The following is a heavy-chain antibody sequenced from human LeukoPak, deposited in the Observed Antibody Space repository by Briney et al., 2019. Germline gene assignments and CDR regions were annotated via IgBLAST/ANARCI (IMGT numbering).Heavy chain of an antibody. CDR1: GGSSSGYY. J-gene: IGHJ4*02. Sequence: SETLSLTCAVYGGSSSGYYWSWIRQSPGKGLEWIAEINHSGGTNYNPSLRSRVTVFLDTSKNQFSLKLRSVTAADTALYYCARVQRELMWYYFDYWGQGTLVTVSS. CDR3: ARVQRELMWYYFDY. D-gene: IGHD1-1*01. CDR2: INHSGGT. V-gene: IGHV4-34*01.